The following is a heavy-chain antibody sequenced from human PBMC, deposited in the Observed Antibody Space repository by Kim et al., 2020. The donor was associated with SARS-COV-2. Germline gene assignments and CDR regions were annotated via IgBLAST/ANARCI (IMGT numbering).Heavy chain of an antibody. V-gene: IGHV3-23*01. Sequence: ADSGKGRFTISRDKSKKTLYLQMNSLRAEDTAVYYCAKGDGWELLDLFDYWGQGTLVTVSS. CDR3: AKGDGWELLDLFDY. J-gene: IGHJ4*02. D-gene: IGHD1-26*01.